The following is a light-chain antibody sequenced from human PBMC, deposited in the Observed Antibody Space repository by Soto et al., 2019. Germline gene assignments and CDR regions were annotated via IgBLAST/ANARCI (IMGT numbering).Light chain of an antibody. CDR3: QSYDSSNLNWV. Sequence: NFMLTQPHSVSESPGKTVTISCTRSSGSIVSNYVQWYQQRPGSSPTTVIYEDNQRPSGVPDRFSGSIDSSSNSASLTISGLKTEDEADYYCQSYDSSNLNWVFGGGTKLTVL. V-gene: IGLV6-57*01. CDR2: EDN. J-gene: IGLJ3*02. CDR1: SGSIVSNY.